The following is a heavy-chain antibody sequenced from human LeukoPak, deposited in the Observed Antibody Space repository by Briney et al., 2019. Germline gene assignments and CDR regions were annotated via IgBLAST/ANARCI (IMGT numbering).Heavy chain of an antibody. CDR1: GGSFSGYY. D-gene: IGHD3-22*01. Sequence: PSETLSLTCAVYGGSFSGYYWSWIRQPPGKGLEWIGEINHSGSTNYNPSLKSRVTISVDTSKNQFSLKLSSVTAADTAVYYCARDGATDSIWGQGTLVTVSS. V-gene: IGHV4-34*01. J-gene: IGHJ4*02. CDR3: ARDGATDSI. CDR2: INHSGST.